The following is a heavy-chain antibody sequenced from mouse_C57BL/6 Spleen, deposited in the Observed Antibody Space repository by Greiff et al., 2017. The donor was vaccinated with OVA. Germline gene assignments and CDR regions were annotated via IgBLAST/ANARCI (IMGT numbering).Heavy chain of an antibody. CDR2: IDTDSGGN. CDR1: GYTFTSYW. CDR3: VWGNPCYMDY. V-gene: IGHV1-72*01. J-gene: IGHJ4*01. D-gene: IGHD2-1*01. Sequence: QVQLQQPGAELVQPGASVKLSCKASGYTFTSYWMHWVKQRPGRGLEWIGRIDTDSGGNKYNEKIKSKATLNVDKPSNMACMQVDNMTTEDSAGYYCVWGNPCYMDYWGQGTSVTVSS.